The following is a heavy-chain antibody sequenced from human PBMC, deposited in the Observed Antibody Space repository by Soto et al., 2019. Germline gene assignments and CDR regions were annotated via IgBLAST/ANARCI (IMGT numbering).Heavy chain of an antibody. Sequence: QVQLVQSGAEVKKPGASVKVSCKASGYTFTTYAMHWVRQAPGQRLEWMGWINSGNGNTKYSQKFQGRVTITRDTSASTAYMELSSLRSEDTAVYYFARDYFLGGWYYYVSGSYYNWPAFDIWGQGTMVTVSA. V-gene: IGHV1-3*01. CDR3: ARDYFLGGWYYYVSGSYYNWPAFDI. CDR2: INSGNGNT. J-gene: IGHJ3*02. D-gene: IGHD3-10*01. CDR1: GYTFTTYA.